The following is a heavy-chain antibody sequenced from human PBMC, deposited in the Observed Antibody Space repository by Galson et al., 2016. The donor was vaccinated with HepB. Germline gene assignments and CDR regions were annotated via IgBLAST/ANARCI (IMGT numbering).Heavy chain of an antibody. CDR3: VRVIGGEIRTGVGSTYYLDN. Sequence: SLRLSCAASGFIFDSYGMNWVRQAPGKGLEWISYSSSTGNTISYADSVKGRVTISRDNAKNSLYLQMNSLREDDTAVYYCVRVIGGEIRTGVGSTYYLDNWGQGTLVTVSS. CDR1: GFIFDSYG. J-gene: IGHJ4*02. V-gene: IGHV3-48*02. CDR2: SSSTGNTI. D-gene: IGHD6-6*01.